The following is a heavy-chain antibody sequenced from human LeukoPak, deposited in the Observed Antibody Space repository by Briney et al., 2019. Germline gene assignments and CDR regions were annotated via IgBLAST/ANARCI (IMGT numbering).Heavy chain of an antibody. Sequence: SETLSLTCAVSGGSISSSSYYWGWIRQPPGKGLEWIGSIYYSGSTYYNPSLKSRVTISVDTSKNQFSLKLSSVTAADTAVYYCARRAYYGSGSYSYYFDYWGQGTLVTVSS. J-gene: IGHJ4*02. D-gene: IGHD3-10*01. V-gene: IGHV4-39*01. CDR2: IYYSGST. CDR3: ARRAYYGSGSYSYYFDY. CDR1: GGSISSSSYY.